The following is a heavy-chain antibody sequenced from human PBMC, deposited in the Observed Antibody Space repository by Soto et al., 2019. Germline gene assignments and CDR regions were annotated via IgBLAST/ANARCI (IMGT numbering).Heavy chain of an antibody. J-gene: IGHJ4*02. Sequence: GGSLRLSCAASGFTFSNYAMSWVRQAPGKGLEWVAVISGSSSIIHYADSVKGRFTISRDNSKNTLYLQMNSLRAEDTAVYYYARVQVVVPTDYWGQGTLVTVSS. CDR1: GFTFSNYA. V-gene: IGHV3-23*01. CDR2: ISGSSSII. D-gene: IGHD2-2*01. CDR3: ARVQVVVPTDY.